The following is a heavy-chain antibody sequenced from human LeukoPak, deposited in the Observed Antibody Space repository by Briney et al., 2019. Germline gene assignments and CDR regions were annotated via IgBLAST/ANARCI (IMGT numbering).Heavy chain of an antibody. CDR3: ARHLRSCPFDI. D-gene: IGHD2-15*01. V-gene: IGHV4-59*08. Sequence: SETLSLTCTVSGGSISSYYWSWIRQPPGKGLEWIGYIYYSGSTNYNPSLKSRVTISVDTSKNQFSLKLSSVTAADTAVYYCARHLRSCPFDIWGQGTMVTVSS. CDR1: GGSISSYY. CDR2: IYYSGST. J-gene: IGHJ3*02.